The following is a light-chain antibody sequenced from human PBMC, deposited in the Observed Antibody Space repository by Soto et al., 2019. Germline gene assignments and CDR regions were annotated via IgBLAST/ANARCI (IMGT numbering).Light chain of an antibody. V-gene: IGKV3-11*01. J-gene: IGKJ4*01. CDR3: QQRSNWPLT. CDR1: QSVSSY. Sequence: IVLTQSPATLSLSPGERATLSCRASQSVSSYLAWYQQKPGQAPRLLIYDASNRATGIPARFRGSGSGTDFTLTISSLEPEDSAVYYCQQRSNWPLTFGGGTKVDIK. CDR2: DAS.